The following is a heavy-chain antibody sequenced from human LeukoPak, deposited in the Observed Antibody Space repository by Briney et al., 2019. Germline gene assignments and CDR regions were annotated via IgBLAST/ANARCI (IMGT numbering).Heavy chain of an antibody. D-gene: IGHD2-2*01. CDR2: ISYDGSNK. CDR1: GFTFSRYA. CDR3: AGDRDIVVVPAAPPAYGMDV. V-gene: IGHV3-30-3*01. Sequence: PGRSLRLSCAASGFTFSRYAMHWVRQAPGKGLEWVALISYDGSNKYYADSVKGRFTISRDNSKNTLYLQMNSLRAEDTAVYYCAGDRDIVVVPAAPPAYGMDVWGQGTTVTVSS. J-gene: IGHJ6*02.